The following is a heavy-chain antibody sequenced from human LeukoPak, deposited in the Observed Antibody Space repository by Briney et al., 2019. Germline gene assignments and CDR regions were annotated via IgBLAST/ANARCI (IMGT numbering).Heavy chain of an antibody. V-gene: IGHV1-46*01. CDR2: INPSGGST. D-gene: IGHD1-26*01. J-gene: IGHJ4*02. CDR3: ARDPGRVGATSYKYFDY. CDR1: GYTFTGYY. Sequence: ASVKVSCKASGYTFTGYYMHWVRQAPGQGLEWMGVINPSGGSTSYAQKFQGRVTMTRDMSTSTVYMELSSLRSEDTAVYYCARDPGRVGATSYKYFDYWGQGTLVTVSS.